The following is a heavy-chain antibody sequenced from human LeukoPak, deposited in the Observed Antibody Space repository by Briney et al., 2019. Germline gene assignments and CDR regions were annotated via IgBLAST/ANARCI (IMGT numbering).Heavy chain of an antibody. D-gene: IGHD3-10*01. J-gene: IGHJ4*02. CDR3: ARTEPGEYCEGY. CDR2: ISSSGSTI. V-gene: IGHV3-48*03. Sequence: GGSLRLSCAASGFTFSSYEMNWVRQAPGKGLEWVSYISSSGSTIYYADSVKGRFTISRDNAKNSLYLQMNSLRAEDTAVYYCARTEPGEYCEGYWGQGTLVTVSS. CDR1: GFTFSSYE.